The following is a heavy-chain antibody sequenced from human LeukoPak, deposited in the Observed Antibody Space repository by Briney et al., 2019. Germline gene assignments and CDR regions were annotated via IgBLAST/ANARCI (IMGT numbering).Heavy chain of an antibody. V-gene: IGHV3-74*01. CDR2: IKSDGST. CDR3: ARAPSEIGGYYPEYFRH. Sequence: GGSLRLSCAASGFTFSSYWMHWARQAPGKGLVWVSRIKSDGSTRYADSVKGRFTISRDNAKNTVSLQMNSLRAEDTGVYYCARAPSEIGGYYPEYFRHWGQGTLVTVSP. J-gene: IGHJ1*01. CDR1: GFTFSSYW. D-gene: IGHD3-22*01.